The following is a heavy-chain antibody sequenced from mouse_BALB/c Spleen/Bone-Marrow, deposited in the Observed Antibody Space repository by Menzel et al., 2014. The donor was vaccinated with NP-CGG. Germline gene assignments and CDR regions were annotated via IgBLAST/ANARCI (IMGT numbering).Heavy chain of an antibody. J-gene: IGHJ2*01. Sequence: EVQLQQSGAELVKPGASVKLSCTGSGFNIKDTFMHWVKQRPEQGLEWIGRIDPANGNTKYDPKFQGKATITADTSSNTAYLHLTSLTSEDTAVYYCTRGEDYWGEGPTLAVSS. CDR3: TRGEDY. CDR1: GFNIKDTF. V-gene: IGHV14-3*02. CDR2: IDPANGNT.